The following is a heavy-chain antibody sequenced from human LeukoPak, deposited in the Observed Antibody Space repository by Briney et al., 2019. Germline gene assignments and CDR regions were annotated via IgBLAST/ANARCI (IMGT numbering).Heavy chain of an antibody. J-gene: IGHJ4*02. V-gene: IGHV3-21*01. D-gene: IGHD3-10*01. Sequence: PGGTLRLTCAASGFTFSSYNMNWVRQAPGKGLKWFSSISSSSDYIYYADSVKGRFTISRDSATNSLYLQMNSLRAEDTAVYYCASWGAIHHYFDSWGRGTLVTVPS. CDR1: GFTFSSYN. CDR3: ASWGAIHHYFDS. CDR2: ISSSSDYI.